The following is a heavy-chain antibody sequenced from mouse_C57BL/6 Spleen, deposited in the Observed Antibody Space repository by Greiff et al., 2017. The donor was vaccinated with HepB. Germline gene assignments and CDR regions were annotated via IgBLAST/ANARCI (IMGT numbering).Heavy chain of an antibody. CDR1: GYTFTSYT. D-gene: IGHD1-1*01. V-gene: IGHV1-4*01. CDR2: INPSSGYT. Sequence: QVQLQQSGAELARPGASVKMSCKASGYTFTSYTMHWVKQRPGQGLEWIGYINPSSGYTKYNQKFKDKATLTADKSSSTAYMQLSSLTSEDSAVYYCARGSSYPYAMDYWGQGTSVTVSS. J-gene: IGHJ4*01. CDR3: ARGSSYPYAMDY.